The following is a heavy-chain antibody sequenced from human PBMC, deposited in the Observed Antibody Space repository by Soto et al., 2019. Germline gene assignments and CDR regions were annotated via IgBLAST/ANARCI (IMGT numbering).Heavy chain of an antibody. CDR2: ISGSGGST. J-gene: IGHJ6*03. CDR3: AKLFTIFGLPIDYYYMDV. Sequence: EVQLLESGGGLVQPGGSLRLSCAASGFTFSSYAMSWVRQAPGKGLEWVSAISGSGGSTYYADSVKGRFTISRDNSKNTLYLQMNSLRAEDTAVYYCAKLFTIFGLPIDYYYMDVWGKGTTVTVSS. D-gene: IGHD3-3*01. CDR1: GFTFSSYA. V-gene: IGHV3-23*01.